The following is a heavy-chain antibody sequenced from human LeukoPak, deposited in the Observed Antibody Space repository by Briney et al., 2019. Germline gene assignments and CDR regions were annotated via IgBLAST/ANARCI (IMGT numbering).Heavy chain of an antibody. CDR1: GFTFSDYY. J-gene: IGHJ4*02. Sequence: GGSLSLSCAASGFTFSDYYMTWIRQSPAKGLEWVSYISGGGTTYYADSVKGRFYISRDNANNSLYLQMNSLRGDDTAVYYCARATFGEWLLDYWGQGTLVTVSS. CDR2: ISGGGTT. D-gene: IGHD3-10*01. CDR3: ARATFGEWLLDY. V-gene: IGHV3-11*01.